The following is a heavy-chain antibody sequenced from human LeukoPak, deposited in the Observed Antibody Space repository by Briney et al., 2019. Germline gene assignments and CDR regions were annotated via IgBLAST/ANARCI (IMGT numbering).Heavy chain of an antibody. CDR1: GFTFSSYW. V-gene: IGHV3-7*01. CDR2: IKQDGSEK. Sequence: GGSLRLSCAASGFTFSSYWMSWVRQAPGKGLEWVANIKQDGSEKYYVDSVKGRFTISRDNAKNSLDMQMNSLRAEDTAVYYCARDSSGWYDDYYYYGMDVWGQGTTVTVSS. J-gene: IGHJ6*02. CDR3: ARDSSGWYDDYYYYGMDV. D-gene: IGHD6-19*01.